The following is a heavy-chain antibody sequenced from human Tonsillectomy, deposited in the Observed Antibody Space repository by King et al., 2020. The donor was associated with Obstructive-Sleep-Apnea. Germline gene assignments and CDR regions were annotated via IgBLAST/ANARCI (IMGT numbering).Heavy chain of an antibody. CDR3: ARQAYSGSSIYGMDV. D-gene: IGHD1-26*01. Sequence: QLQESGPGLVKPSETLSLTCTVSVGSISSSSYYWGWIRQPPGKGLEWIGSIYYSGSTYYNPSLKSRVTISVDTSKNQFSLKLSSVTAADTAVYYCARQAYSGSSIYGMDVWGQGTTVTVSS. V-gene: IGHV4-39*01. J-gene: IGHJ6*02. CDR2: IYYSGST. CDR1: VGSISSSSYY.